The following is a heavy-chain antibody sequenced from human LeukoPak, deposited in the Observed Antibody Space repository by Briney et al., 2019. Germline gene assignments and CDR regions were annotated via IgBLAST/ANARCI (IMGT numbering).Heavy chain of an antibody. V-gene: IGHV4-34*01. CDR1: GGSFSGYY. CDR3: ARGGIAAAGGYYFDY. Sequence: SETLSLTCAVYGGSFSGYYWSWIRQPPGQGLEWIGEINHSGSTNYNPSLKSRVTISVDTSKNQFSLKLSSVTAADTAVYYCARGGIAAAGGYYFDYWGQGTLVTVSS. J-gene: IGHJ4*02. CDR2: INHSGST. D-gene: IGHD6-13*01.